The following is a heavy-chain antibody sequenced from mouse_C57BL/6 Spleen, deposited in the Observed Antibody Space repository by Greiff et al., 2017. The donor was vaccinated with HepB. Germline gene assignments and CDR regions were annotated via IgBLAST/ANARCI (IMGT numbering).Heavy chain of an antibody. J-gene: IGHJ2*01. V-gene: IGHV1-55*01. CDR1: GYTFTSYW. D-gene: IGHD2-5*01. Sequence: VQLQQPGAELVKPGASVKMSCKASGYTFTSYWITWVKQRPGQGLEWIGDIYPGSGSTNYNEKFKSKATLTVDTSSSTAYMQLSSLTSEDSAVYYCARPYYSNSPYYFDYWGQGTTLTVSS. CDR3: ARPYYSNSPYYFDY. CDR2: IYPGSGST.